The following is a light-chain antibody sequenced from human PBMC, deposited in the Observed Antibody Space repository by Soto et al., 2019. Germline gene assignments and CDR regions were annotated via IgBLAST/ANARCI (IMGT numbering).Light chain of an antibody. V-gene: IGKV1-39*01. J-gene: IGKJ1*01. Sequence: DIQMTQSPSSLSASIGDRVTITCRASQTITFSLNWYQQKPGKAPKLLIYYASSLQSGVPSRFSGSGSGTDFTLTISSLQPEDFATYYCQQSYTTPTFGQGTKVEIK. CDR2: YAS. CDR1: QTITFS. CDR3: QQSYTTPT.